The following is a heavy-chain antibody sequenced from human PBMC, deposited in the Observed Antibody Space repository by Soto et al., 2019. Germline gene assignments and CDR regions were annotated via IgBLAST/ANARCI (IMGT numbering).Heavy chain of an antibody. Sequence: SETLSLTCTVSCGSISSYYWSWIRQPPGKGLEWIGYIYYSGSTNYNPSLKSRVTISVDTSKNQFSLKLSSVTAADTAVYYCARDSRKVRGVIPHNWFDPWGQGTLVTVSS. CDR1: CGSISSYY. D-gene: IGHD3-10*01. J-gene: IGHJ5*02. CDR2: IYYSGST. CDR3: ARDSRKVRGVIPHNWFDP. V-gene: IGHV4-59*01.